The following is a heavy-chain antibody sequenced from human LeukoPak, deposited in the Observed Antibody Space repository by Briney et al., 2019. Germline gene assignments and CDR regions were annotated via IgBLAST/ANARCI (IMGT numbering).Heavy chain of an antibody. J-gene: IGHJ4*02. CDR2: IYYSGST. D-gene: IGHD3-10*01. V-gene: IGHV4-39*01. CDR3: ARHKMWFGEFPLDY. Sequence: SETLSLTCTVSGGSISSSSYYWGWIRQPPGKGLEWIGSIYYSGSTYYNPSLKSRVTISVDTSKNQFSLKLSSVTAADTAVYYCARHKMWFGEFPLDYWGRGTLVTVSS. CDR1: GGSISSSSYY.